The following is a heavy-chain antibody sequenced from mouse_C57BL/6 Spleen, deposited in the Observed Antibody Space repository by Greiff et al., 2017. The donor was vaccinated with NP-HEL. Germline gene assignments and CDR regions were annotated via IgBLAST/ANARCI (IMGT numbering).Heavy chain of an antibody. Sequence: VQLQQSGAEVVRPGASVKLSCKASGYTFTDYYINWVKQRPGQGLEWIARIYPGSGNTYYNEKFKGKATLTAEKSSSTAYMQLSSLTSEDSAVYFCTRGEYYGSSAWFAYWGQGTLVTVSA. CDR2: IYPGSGNT. V-gene: IGHV1-76*01. J-gene: IGHJ3*01. CDR3: TRGEYYGSSAWFAY. D-gene: IGHD1-1*01. CDR1: GYTFTDYY.